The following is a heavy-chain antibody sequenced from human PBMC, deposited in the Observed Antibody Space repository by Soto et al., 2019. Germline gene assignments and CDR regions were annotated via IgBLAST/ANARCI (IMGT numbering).Heavy chain of an antibody. J-gene: IGHJ4*02. Sequence: PSETMSLTCAVDGGSFSGYYWSWIRQPTGKGLEWIGEINHSGSTNYNPSLKSRVTISVDTSKNQFSLKLSSVTAADTAVYYCARKNIVATMNDFDYWGQGTLVTVSS. CDR3: ARKNIVATMNDFDY. D-gene: IGHD5-12*01. CDR2: INHSGST. CDR1: GGSFSGYY. V-gene: IGHV4-34*01.